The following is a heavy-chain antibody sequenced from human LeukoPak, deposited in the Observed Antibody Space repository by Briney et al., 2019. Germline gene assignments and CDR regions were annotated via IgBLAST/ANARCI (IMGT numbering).Heavy chain of an antibody. Sequence: GASVKVSCKASGYTFTGYYMHWVRQAPGQGLEWMGWINPNSGGTNYAQKFQGRVTMTRDTSISTAYMEPSRLRSDDTAVYYCARDPIQVVVPAAIGWFDPWGQGTLVTVSS. CDR1: GYTFTGYY. V-gene: IGHV1-2*02. CDR2: INPNSGGT. CDR3: ARDPIQVVVPAAIGWFDP. D-gene: IGHD2-2*01. J-gene: IGHJ5*02.